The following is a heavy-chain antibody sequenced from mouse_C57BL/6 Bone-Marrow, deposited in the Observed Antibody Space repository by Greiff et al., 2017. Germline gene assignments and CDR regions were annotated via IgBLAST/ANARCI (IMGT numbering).Heavy chain of an antibody. Sequence: QVQLQQPGAELVRPGTSVKLSCKASGYTFTSYWMHWVKQRPGQGLEWIGVIDPSDSYTNYNQKFKGKATLTVDTSSSTAYMQLSSLTSEDSAVYYCARWGWLIRGGFAYWGQGTLVTVSA. CDR1: GYTFTSYW. D-gene: IGHD2-3*01. CDR3: ARWGWLIRGGFAY. V-gene: IGHV1-59*01. CDR2: IDPSDSYT. J-gene: IGHJ3*01.